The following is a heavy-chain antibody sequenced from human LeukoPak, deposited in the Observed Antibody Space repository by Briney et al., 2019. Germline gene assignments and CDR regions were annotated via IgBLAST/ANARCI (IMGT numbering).Heavy chain of an antibody. J-gene: IGHJ4*02. CDR1: GGSISSGSYY. CDR2: IYTSGST. V-gene: IGHV4-61*02. CDR3: ARAYCGGACSVDY. Sequence: SQTLSLTCTVSGGSISSGSYYWSWIRQPAGKGLEWIGRIYTSGSTNYNPSLKSRVTISVDTSKNQFSMKLSSVTAADTAVYYCARAYCGGACSVDYWGQGTLVTVSS. D-gene: IGHD2-21*02.